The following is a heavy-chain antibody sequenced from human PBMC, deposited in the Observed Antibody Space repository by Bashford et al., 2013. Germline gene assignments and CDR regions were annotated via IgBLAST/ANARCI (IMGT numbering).Heavy chain of an antibody. CDR3: ARGLEVVTAAFHYYYGMDV. V-gene: IGHV1-18*01. CDR2: ISAYNGNT. Sequence: ASVKVSCKASGYTFTSYGISWVRQAPGQGLEWMGWISAYNGNTNYAQKLQGRVTMTTDTSTSTAYMELRSLRSDDTAVYYCARGLEVVTAAFHYYYGMDVWGQGTTVTVSS. D-gene: IGHD2-21*02. J-gene: IGHJ6*02. CDR1: GYTFTSYG.